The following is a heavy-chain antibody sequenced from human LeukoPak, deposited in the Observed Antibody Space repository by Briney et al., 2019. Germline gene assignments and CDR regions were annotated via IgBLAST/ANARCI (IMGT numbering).Heavy chain of an antibody. V-gene: IGHV4-59*12. J-gene: IGHJ4*02. D-gene: IGHD1-7*01. CDR3: ARRDGTTNY. CDR2: IYHSGST. CDR1: GGPISSYY. Sequence: SETLSLPCTVSGGPISSYYWRWIRQPPGKGLEWIGYIYHSGSTYYNPSLKSRVTISVDRSKNQFSLKLSSVTAADTAVYYCARRDGTTNYWGQGTLVTVSS.